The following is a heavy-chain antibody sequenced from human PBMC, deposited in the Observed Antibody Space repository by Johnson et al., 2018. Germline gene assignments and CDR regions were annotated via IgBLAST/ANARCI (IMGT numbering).Heavy chain of an antibody. CDR1: DSTFDEYM. CDR2: ISWDGISA. CDR3: AKDADGSGYFDR. J-gene: IGHJ4*02. V-gene: IGHV3-43*01. Sequence: VQLVQSGGAVVQXGGSLRLSCTASDSTFDEYMMHWVRQAPGKALEWVSLISWDGISAFYSDSVKGRFVISRDNRKNSLYLQMNSLTTEDTAFYYCAKDADGSGYFDRWGQGALVTVSS. D-gene: IGHD1-1*01.